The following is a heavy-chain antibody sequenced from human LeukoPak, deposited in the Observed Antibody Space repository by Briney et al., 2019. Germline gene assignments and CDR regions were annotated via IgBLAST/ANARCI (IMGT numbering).Heavy chain of an antibody. J-gene: IGHJ4*02. V-gene: IGHV7-4-1*02. Sequence: ASVKVSCKASGYTFTSYAMNWVRQAPGQGLEWMGWINTNTGSPTYAQGFTGRFVFSLDTSVSTAYLQISGLKAEDTAVYYCAGEGGDTAMVKGFDYWGQGTLVTVSS. CDR2: INTNTGSP. CDR3: AGEGGDTAMVKGFDY. CDR1: GYTFTSYA. D-gene: IGHD5-18*01.